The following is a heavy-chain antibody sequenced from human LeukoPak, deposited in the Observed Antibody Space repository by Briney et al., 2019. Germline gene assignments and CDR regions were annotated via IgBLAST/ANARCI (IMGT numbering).Heavy chain of an antibody. CDR2: IKTDGTIT. V-gene: IGHV3-74*01. Sequence: GGSLRLSCEGSGFTFSNYWMHWVRQAPGKGLVWVSRIKTDGTITSYADSVEGRFTISRDNAKNTLYLQMNSLRAEDTAVYYCARDRTTVTIFDYWGQGILVTVSS. CDR1: GFTFSNYW. CDR3: ARDRTTVTIFDY. D-gene: IGHD4-17*01. J-gene: IGHJ4*02.